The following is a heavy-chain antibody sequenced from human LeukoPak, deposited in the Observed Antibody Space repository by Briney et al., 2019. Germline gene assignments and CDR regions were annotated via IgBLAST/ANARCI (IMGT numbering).Heavy chain of an antibody. D-gene: IGHD1-1*01. CDR3: ARARNWNLAYYFDY. J-gene: IGHJ4*02. CDR2: IYYSGST. Sequence: SETLCLTCTVSGGSISSYYWSWIRQPPGKGLEWIGYIYYSGSTNYNPSLKSRVTISVDTSKNQFSLKLSSVTAADTAVYYCARARNWNLAYYFDYWGQGTLVTVSS. V-gene: IGHV4-59*01. CDR1: GGSISSYY.